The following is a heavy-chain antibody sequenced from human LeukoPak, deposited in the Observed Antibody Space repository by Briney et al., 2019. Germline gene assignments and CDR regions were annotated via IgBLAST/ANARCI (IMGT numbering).Heavy chain of an antibody. CDR1: GFTFSSYA. Sequence: GGSLRLSCAASGFTFSSYAMSWVRQAPGKGLEWVSAISGSGGSTYYADSVKGRFTISRDNSKNTLYLQMNSLRAEDTAVYYCAKDSMGTTVQGYYFDYWGQGTLVTVSS. J-gene: IGHJ4*02. D-gene: IGHD4-11*01. CDR2: ISGSGGST. V-gene: IGHV3-23*01. CDR3: AKDSMGTTVQGYYFDY.